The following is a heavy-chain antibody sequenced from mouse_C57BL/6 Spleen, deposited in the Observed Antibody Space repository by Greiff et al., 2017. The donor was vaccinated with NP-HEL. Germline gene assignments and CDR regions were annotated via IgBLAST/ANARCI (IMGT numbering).Heavy chain of an antibody. CDR1: GYTFTSYW. D-gene: IGHD1-1*01. Sequence: VQLQQPGAELVMPGASVKLSCKASGYTFTSYWMHWVKQRPGQGLEWIGEIDPSDSYTNYNQKFKGKSTLTVDKSSSTAYMQLSSLTSEDSAVYYCARYHYYGSSLAWFAYWGQGTLVTVSA. V-gene: IGHV1-69*01. CDR2: IDPSDSYT. J-gene: IGHJ3*01. CDR3: ARYHYYGSSLAWFAY.